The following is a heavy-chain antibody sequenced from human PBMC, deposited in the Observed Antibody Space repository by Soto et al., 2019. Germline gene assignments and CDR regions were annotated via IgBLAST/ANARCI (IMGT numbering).Heavy chain of an antibody. J-gene: IGHJ6*02. CDR2: ISGSGGST. D-gene: IGHD6-19*01. CDR3: AKDRLAVVSSAMDV. V-gene: IGHV3-23*01. Sequence: AWESLCLSCGASGCTFSSYAIRWGRQAPGKGLEWVSAISGSGGSTYYADSVKGRFTISRDNSKNTLYLQMNSLRAEDTAVYYCAKDRLAVVSSAMDVWGQGTTVTVSS. CDR1: GCTFSSYA.